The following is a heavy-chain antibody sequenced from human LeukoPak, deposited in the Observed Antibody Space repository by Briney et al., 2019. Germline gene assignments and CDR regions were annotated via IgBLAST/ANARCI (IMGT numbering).Heavy chain of an antibody. J-gene: IGHJ4*02. CDR3: AKDISLGRGWYYFDY. CDR1: GFTFDDYA. Sequence: GGSLRLSCAASGFTFDDYAMQWVRQAPGKGLEWVSLISGDGGSTYYADSVKGRFTISRDNSKTSLYLQMSSLRTEDTALYYCAKDISLGRGWYYFDYWGQGTLVTVSS. D-gene: IGHD6-19*01. V-gene: IGHV3-43*02. CDR2: ISGDGGST.